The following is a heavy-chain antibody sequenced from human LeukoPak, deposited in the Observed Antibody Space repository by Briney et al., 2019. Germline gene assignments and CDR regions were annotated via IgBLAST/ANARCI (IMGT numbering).Heavy chain of an antibody. D-gene: IGHD6-13*01. CDR2: ISGSGGST. J-gene: IGHJ1*01. Sequence: GGSLRLSCAASGFTFSSYAMSWVRQAPGKGLEWVSAISGSGGSTYYADSVKGRFTMSRDNSKNTLYLQMNSLRAEDTAVYYCAKDGHTSSWYGYFQNWGQGTLVTVSS. CDR3: AKDGHTSSWYGYFQN. CDR1: GFTFSSYA. V-gene: IGHV3-23*01.